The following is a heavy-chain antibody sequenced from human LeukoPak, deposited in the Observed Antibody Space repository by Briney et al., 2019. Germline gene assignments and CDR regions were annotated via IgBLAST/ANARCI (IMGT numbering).Heavy chain of an antibody. J-gene: IGHJ6*02. CDR3: ARGHYYASRGYYYYYGMDV. D-gene: IGHD3-22*01. Sequence: ASVKVSCKASVYTFTSYGISWVRQAPGQGLEGMGWISAYNGNTNDAQKIQGRVTMTTDTSTSIAYMELRSLRSDDTAVYYCARGHYYASRGYYYYYGMDVWGQGTTVTVYS. CDR1: VYTFTSYG. V-gene: IGHV1-18*04. CDR2: ISAYNGNT.